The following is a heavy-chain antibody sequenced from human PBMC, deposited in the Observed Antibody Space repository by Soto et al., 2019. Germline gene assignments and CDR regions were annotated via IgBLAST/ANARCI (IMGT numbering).Heavy chain of an antibody. D-gene: IGHD6-25*01. Sequence: SETLSLTCSVPGVSISSYFWSWIRQAPGGGLEWIGYTYHRGSTNYSPSLKSRVAISLDTSENQFSLKVNSVTAADTAVYYCARIGGYHGPLDYWGQGTPVTVSS. V-gene: IGHV4-59*01. CDR3: ARIGGYHGPLDY. CDR1: GVSISSYF. CDR2: TYHRGST. J-gene: IGHJ4*02.